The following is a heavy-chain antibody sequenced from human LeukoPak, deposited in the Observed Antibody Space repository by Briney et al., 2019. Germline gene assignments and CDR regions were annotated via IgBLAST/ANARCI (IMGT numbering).Heavy chain of an antibody. CDR1: GGSFSGYY. CDR2: IYYSGST. J-gene: IGHJ4*02. CDR3: ARGYCSSTSCYYGY. Sequence: ASETLSLTCAVYGGSFSGYYWSWIRQPPGKGLEWIGYIYYSGSTNYNPSLKSRVTISVDASKNQFSLKLSSVTAADTAVYYCARGYCSSTSCYYGYWGQGTLVTVSS. D-gene: IGHD2-2*01. V-gene: IGHV4-59*01.